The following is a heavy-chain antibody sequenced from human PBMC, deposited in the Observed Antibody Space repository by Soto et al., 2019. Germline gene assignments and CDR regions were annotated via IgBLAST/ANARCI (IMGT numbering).Heavy chain of an antibody. D-gene: IGHD5-12*01. J-gene: IGHJ3*02. CDR2: IKSKTDGRTT. CDR1: GFTFSNAW. Sequence: GGSLRLSCAASGFTFSNAWMSWVRQAPGKGLEWVGRIKSKTDGRTTDYAAPVKGRFTIPSKDSKNTLYLQMNSLKTEDTAVYYCTTDPDIVATIFAFDIWGQGTMVTVSS. CDR3: TTDPDIVATIFAFDI. V-gene: IGHV3-15*01.